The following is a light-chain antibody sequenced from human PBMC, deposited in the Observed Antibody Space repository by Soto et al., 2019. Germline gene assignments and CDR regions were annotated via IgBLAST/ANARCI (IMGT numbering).Light chain of an antibody. CDR1: NIGSKS. J-gene: IGLJ1*01. CDR3: QVWDSITNHYV. V-gene: IGLV3-21*04. CDR2: YDS. Sequence: SYELTQPPSVSVAPGTTARITCGGNNIGSKSVNWYQQKPGQAPVLLIYYDSDRPSGIPERFSGSNSGNTATLTISRVEAGDEADYYCQVWDSITNHYVFATGTKLTVL.